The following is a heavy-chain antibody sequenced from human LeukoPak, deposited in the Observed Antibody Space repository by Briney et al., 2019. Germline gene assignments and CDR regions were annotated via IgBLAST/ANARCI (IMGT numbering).Heavy chain of an antibody. D-gene: IGHD3-22*01. V-gene: IGHV3-23*01. J-gene: IGHJ4*02. Sequence: GGSLRLSCAASGFTFSSYAMSWVRQAPGKGLEWVSAISGSGGSTYYADSVKGRFTNSRDNSKNTLYLQMNSLRAEDTAVYYCAKNDDSSGYYRGYFDYWGQGTLVTVSS. CDR1: GFTFSSYA. CDR3: AKNDDSSGYYRGYFDY. CDR2: ISGSGGST.